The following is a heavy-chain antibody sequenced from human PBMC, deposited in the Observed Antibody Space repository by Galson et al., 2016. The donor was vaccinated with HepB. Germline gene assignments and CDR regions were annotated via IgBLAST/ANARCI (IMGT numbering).Heavy chain of an antibody. CDR1: GFTVTRSY. V-gene: IGHV3-53*01. Sequence: SLRLSCAASGFTVTRSYMRWFRQAPGKGLEWVSLIYSEGTTDYADSVKGRFTVSRDSSKNTLFLQMNRLRVEDTAVYYCGRDVGPWGRGTLVTVSS. CDR3: GRDVGP. J-gene: IGHJ5*02. CDR2: IYSEGTT.